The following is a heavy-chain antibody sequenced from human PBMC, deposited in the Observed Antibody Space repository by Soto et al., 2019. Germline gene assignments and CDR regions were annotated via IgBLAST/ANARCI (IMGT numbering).Heavy chain of an antibody. CDR1: GYTFTSYG. Sequence: ASVKVSCKASGYTFTSYGISWVRQAPGQGLEWMGWISAYNGNTNYAQKLQGRVTMTTDTSTSTAYMELRSLRSDDTAVYYCAVDEALFGVVNWFDPWGQGTLVTVSS. V-gene: IGHV1-18*01. D-gene: IGHD3-3*01. CDR2: ISAYNGNT. J-gene: IGHJ5*02. CDR3: AVDEALFGVVNWFDP.